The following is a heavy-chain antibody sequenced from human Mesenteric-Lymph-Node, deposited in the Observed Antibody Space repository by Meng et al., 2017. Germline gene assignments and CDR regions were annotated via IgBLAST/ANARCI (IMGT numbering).Heavy chain of an antibody. Sequence: GESLKISCAASGFTFSDHYMIWIRQAPGKGLEWVSYISRSGSGLYHADSVQGRFTISRDNAKNSLYLQMDSLRVEDTAVYYCAKIQATNYPDYWGRGTLVTVSS. V-gene: IGHV3-11*04. CDR1: GFTFSDHY. CDR3: AKIQATNYPDY. J-gene: IGHJ4*02. CDR2: ISRSGSGL. D-gene: IGHD5-24*01.